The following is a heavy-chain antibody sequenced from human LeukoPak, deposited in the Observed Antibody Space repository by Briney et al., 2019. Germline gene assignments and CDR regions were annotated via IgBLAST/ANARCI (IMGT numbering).Heavy chain of an antibody. Sequence: KPSETLSLTCTVSGGSISSSSDYWGWIRQPPGKGLEWIGSIYYSGSTYYNPSLKSRVTISVDTSKNQFSLKLGSVTAADTAVYCCARQWFGEPVFDYWGRGTLVTVSS. D-gene: IGHD3-10*01. J-gene: IGHJ4*02. CDR2: IYYSGST. CDR3: ARQWFGEPVFDY. V-gene: IGHV4-39*01. CDR1: GGSISSSSDY.